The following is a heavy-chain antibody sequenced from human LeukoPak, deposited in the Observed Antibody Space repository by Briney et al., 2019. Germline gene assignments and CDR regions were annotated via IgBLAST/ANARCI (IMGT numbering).Heavy chain of an antibody. J-gene: IGHJ4*02. V-gene: IGHV1-18*01. CDR3: ARGDRPNYYDSSSGDY. D-gene: IGHD3-22*01. CDR2: MSAYNGNT. Sequence: ASVKVSCKASGYTFTSYGISWVRQAPGQGLEWMGWMSAYNGNTNYAQKLQGRVTMTTDTSTSTAYMELRSLRSDDTAVYYCARGDRPNYYDSSSGDYWGQGTLVTVSS. CDR1: GYTFTSYG.